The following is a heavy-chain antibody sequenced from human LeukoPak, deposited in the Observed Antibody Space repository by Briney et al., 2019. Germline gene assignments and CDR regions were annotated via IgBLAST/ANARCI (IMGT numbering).Heavy chain of an antibody. J-gene: IGHJ4*02. V-gene: IGHV1-24*01. CDR1: GYTLTELS. CDR3: ATGRQLWLRPPFDY. Sequence: ASVKVSCKVSGYTLTELSMHWVRQAPGKGLEWMGGFDPEDGETIYAQKFQGRDTMTEDTSTDTAYMELSSLRSEDTAVYYCATGRQLWLRPPFDYWGQGTLVTVSS. D-gene: IGHD5-18*01. CDR2: FDPEDGET.